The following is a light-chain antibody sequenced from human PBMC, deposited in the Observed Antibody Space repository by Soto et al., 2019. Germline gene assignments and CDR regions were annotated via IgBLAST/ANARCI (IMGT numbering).Light chain of an antibody. CDR2: SNN. V-gene: IGLV1-44*01. J-gene: IGLJ1*01. CDR1: SSNIGSNT. CDR3: GAWDDSSYV. Sequence: QSALTQPPSASGTPGQRVTISCSGSSSNIGSNTVNWYQQLPGTAPKLLIYSNNQRPSGVPDRFSGSKSGTSASLAISGLQSEDEADYYCGAWDDSSYVFGIGTKVTVL.